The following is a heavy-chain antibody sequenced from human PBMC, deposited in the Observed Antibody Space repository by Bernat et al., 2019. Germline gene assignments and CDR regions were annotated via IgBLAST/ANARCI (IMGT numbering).Heavy chain of an antibody. CDR2: VNPGGGTT. D-gene: IGHD1-1*01. J-gene: IGHJ4*02. CDR1: GYIFNRYY. Sequence: QVQLVQSGAELKKPGASVKISCKASGYIFNRYYIHRVRQAPGKGLEWMGVVNPGGGTTTYAQNFQGRVTLTTDTSTSTVYMEVSSLRSQDTAMYYCARAVHSFDYWGQGTLVTVSS. CDR3: ARAVHSFDY. V-gene: IGHV1-46*02.